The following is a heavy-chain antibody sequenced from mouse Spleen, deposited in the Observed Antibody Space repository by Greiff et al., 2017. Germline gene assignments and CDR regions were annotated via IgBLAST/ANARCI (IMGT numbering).Heavy chain of an antibody. Sequence: EVQLVESGGGLVKLGGSLKLSCAASGFTFSSYYMSWVRQTPEKRLEWVATISSGGGSTYYPDSVKGRFTISRDNAKNTLYLQMSSLNSEDTAVYYCAREGVYYDYDEGFAYWGQGTLVTVSA. CDR3: AREGVYYDYDEGFAY. D-gene: IGHD2-4*01. J-gene: IGHJ3*01. CDR1: GFTFSSYY. CDR2: ISSGGGST. V-gene: IGHV5-12-1*01.